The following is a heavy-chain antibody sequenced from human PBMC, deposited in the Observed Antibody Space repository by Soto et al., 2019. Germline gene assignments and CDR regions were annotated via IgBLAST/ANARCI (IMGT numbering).Heavy chain of an antibody. V-gene: IGHV4-30-2*01. J-gene: IGHJ4*02. D-gene: IGHD2-15*01. CDR3: ARVEAAKFFAH. CDR2: IYYTGST. CDR1: GGSMSRGGQS. Sequence: SETLSLTCAVSGGSMSRGGQSWSWIRQPPGKGLEWLGFIYYTGSTYYNPSLKSRVIISVDTSKNQFSLRLNSVTAADTAVYFCARVEAAKFFAHWGQGTLVTVSS.